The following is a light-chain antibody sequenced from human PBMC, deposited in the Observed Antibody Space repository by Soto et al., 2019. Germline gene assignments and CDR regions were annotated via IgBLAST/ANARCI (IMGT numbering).Light chain of an antibody. CDR3: QQYGSSWGT. J-gene: IGKJ2*02. CDR1: QSVSSSY. Sequence: EIVLTQSPGTLSLSPGERATLSCRASQSVSSSYLAWYQQKPGQAPRLLIYGASSRATDIPDRFSGSGSGTDFTLTISRLEPEDFAVYYCQQYGSSWGTFGQGTKLEIK. CDR2: GAS. V-gene: IGKV3-20*01.